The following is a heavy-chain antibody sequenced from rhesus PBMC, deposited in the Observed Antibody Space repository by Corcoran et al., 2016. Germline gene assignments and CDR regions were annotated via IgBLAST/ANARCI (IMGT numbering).Heavy chain of an antibody. V-gene: IGHV4-76*01. CDR3: ATRGEYSHVFDY. D-gene: IGHD4-23*01. J-gene: IGHJ4*01. CDR1: GGSISSGYD. CDR2: IYGSSGST. Sequence: QVQLQESGPGVVKPSETLSLTCAVSGGSISSGYDWSWIRQPPGKGLEWIGYIYGSSGSTNYNPYLKNRVTISKDASKNQFSLKLSSVTAADTAVYYCATRGEYSHVFDYWGQGVLVTVSS.